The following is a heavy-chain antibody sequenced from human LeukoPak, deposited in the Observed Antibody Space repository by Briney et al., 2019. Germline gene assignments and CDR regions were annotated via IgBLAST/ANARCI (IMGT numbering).Heavy chain of an antibody. CDR3: ASLEWDYGGLR. V-gene: IGHV3-72*01. D-gene: IGHD4-17*01. J-gene: IGHJ4*02. CDR1: GFSFSDHY. CDR2: TRSRANNYIT. Sequence: PGGSLRLSCVVSGFSFSDHYIDWVRQIPGKGLEWVGRTRSRANNYITDYAASLKGRFAISRDDSKNSVYLQMNNLKTEDTAVYYCASLEWDYGGLRWGQGTLVTVSS.